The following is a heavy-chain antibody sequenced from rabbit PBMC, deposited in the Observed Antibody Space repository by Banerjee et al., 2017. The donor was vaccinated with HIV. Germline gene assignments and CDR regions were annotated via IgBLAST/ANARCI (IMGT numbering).Heavy chain of an antibody. CDR2: IYAGSVGT. Sequence: QSLEESGGDLVKPGASLTLTCTASGFSFSSSYYLCRVRQAPGKGLEWIGCIYAGSVGTYYASWAKGRFTISKTSSTTVTLQMTSLTAADTATYFCARDSSYDDYGDYDLWGQGTLVTVS. CDR1: GFSFSSSYY. V-gene: IGHV1S40*01. CDR3: ARDSSYDDYGDYDL. J-gene: IGHJ3*01. D-gene: IGHD2-1*01.